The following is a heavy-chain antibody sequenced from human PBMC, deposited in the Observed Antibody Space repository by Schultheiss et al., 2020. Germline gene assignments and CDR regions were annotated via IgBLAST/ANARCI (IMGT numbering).Heavy chain of an antibody. CDR2: ISSSSSYI. D-gene: IGHD6-19*01. CDR3: ARDRGSSGWYRGEYFDY. V-gene: IGHV3-21*01. J-gene: IGHJ4*02. CDR1: GFTFSSYS. Sequence: GGSLRLSCAASGFTFSSYSMNWVRQAPGKGLEWVSSISSSSSYIYYADSVKGRFTISRDNAKNSLYLQMNSLRAEDTAVYYCARDRGSSGWYRGEYFDYWGQGTLVNVYS.